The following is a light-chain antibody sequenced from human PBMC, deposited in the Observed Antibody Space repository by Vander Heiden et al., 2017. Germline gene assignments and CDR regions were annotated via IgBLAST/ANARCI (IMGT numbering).Light chain of an antibody. V-gene: IGKV3-11*01. Sequence: EIVLTQSPATLSLSPGERATLACRASQSVSSYLAWYQQKPGQAPRLPIYDASNRATRIPARFSGRASRTDFTLTISSLEPKAFAVYYCQQRSNWPLTFGGGTKVEIK. J-gene: IGKJ4*01. CDR2: DAS. CDR3: QQRSNWPLT. CDR1: QSVSSY.